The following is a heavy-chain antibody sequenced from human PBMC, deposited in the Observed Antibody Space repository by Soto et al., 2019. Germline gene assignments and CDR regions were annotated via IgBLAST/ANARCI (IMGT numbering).Heavy chain of an antibody. CDR1: GGSISSGDYY. D-gene: IGHD4-4*01. J-gene: IGHJ5*02. CDR2: IYYSGST. V-gene: IGHV4-30-4*01. Sequence: PSETLSLTCTVSGGSISSGDYYWSWIRQPPGKGLEWIGYIYYSGSTYYNPSLKSRVTISVDTSKNQFSLKLSSVTAADTAVYYCARYFEYSTNWFDPWGQGNLVTVSS. CDR3: ARYFEYSTNWFDP.